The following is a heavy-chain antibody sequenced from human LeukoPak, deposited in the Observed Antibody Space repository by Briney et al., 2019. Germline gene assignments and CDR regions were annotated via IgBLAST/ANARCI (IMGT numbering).Heavy chain of an antibody. J-gene: IGHJ4*02. CDR3: ARSPYSSSWYYFDY. CDR1: GFTFSSYS. V-gene: IGHV3-21*01. CDR2: TSSSSSYI. D-gene: IGHD6-13*01. Sequence: GGSLRLSCAASGFTFSSYSMNWVRQAPGKGLEWVSSTSSSSSYIYYADSVKGRFTISRDNAKNSLYLQMNSLRAEDTAVYYCARSPYSSSWYYFDYWGQGTLVTVSS.